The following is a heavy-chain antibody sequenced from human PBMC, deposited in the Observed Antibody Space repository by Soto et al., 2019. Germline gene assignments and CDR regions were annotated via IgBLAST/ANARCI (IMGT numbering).Heavy chain of an antibody. CDR3: ARVEAVVSPFQYFYYGMDV. CDR2: IYHSGSA. V-gene: IGHV4-38-2*01. Sequence: SETLSLTCAVSGYSISSGYYWGWIRQPPGKGLEWIGSIYHSGSAYHHPSLKSRVTLSVDTSKNQFSLKLNSVTAADTAVYYCARVEAVVSPFQYFYYGMDVWGQGTTVTVSS. CDR1: GYSISSGYY. D-gene: IGHD2-15*01. J-gene: IGHJ6*02.